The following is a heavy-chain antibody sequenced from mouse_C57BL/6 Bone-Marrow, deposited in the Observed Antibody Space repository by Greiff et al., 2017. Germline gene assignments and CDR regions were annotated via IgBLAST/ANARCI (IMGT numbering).Heavy chain of an antibody. V-gene: IGHV1-15*01. J-gene: IGHJ2*01. D-gene: IGHD2-4*01. CDR1: GYTFTDYE. CDR2: IDPETGGT. Sequence: QVQLKQSGAELVRPGASVTLSCKASGYTFTDYEMHWVKLTPVHGLEWIGAIDPETGGTAYNQKFKGKAILTADKSSSTAYMELRSLTSEDSAVYYCTRRDYDDYFDYWGQGTTLTVSS. CDR3: TRRDYDDYFDY.